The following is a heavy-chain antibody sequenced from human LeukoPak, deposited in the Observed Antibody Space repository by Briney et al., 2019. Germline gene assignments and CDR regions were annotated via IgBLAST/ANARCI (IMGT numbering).Heavy chain of an antibody. D-gene: IGHD3-10*01. CDR2: ITANNTTK. V-gene: IGHV3-48*01. CDR3: AKDKDYYGSGSPDY. Sequence: PGGSLRLSCTASGLSFSSYNMNWVRQAPGKGPEWVAYITANNTTKYYADSVKGGFTISRDNAKKSLFLQMNSLRAEDTAVYYCAKDKDYYGSGSPDYWGQGTLVTVSS. J-gene: IGHJ4*02. CDR1: GLSFSSYN.